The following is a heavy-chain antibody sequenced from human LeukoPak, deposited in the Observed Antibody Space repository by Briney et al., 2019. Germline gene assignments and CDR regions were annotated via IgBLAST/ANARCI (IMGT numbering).Heavy chain of an antibody. Sequence: SVKVSCKASGGTFSSYAISWVRQAPGQGLEWMGGIIPIFGTANYAQKFHGRVMITTDESRSTADMERSSRSSGGRSVYYFSRTPRNYAILTGYRNYYLDYWGQGNLVTVSS. V-gene: IGHV1-69*05. J-gene: IGHJ4*02. CDR2: IIPIFGTA. CDR3: SRTPRNYAILTGYRNYYLDY. CDR1: GGTFSSYA. D-gene: IGHD3-9*01.